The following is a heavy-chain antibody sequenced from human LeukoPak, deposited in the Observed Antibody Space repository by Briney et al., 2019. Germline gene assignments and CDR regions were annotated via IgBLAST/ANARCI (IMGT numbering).Heavy chain of an antibody. J-gene: IGHJ5*02. CDR3: AREFKKAVIRGWFDP. CDR1: GYSISSGYY. CDR2: IYYSGST. D-gene: IGHD3-22*01. Sequence: KSSETLSLTCTVSGYSISSGYYWGWIRQPPGKGLEWIGYIYYSGSTYYNPSLKSRVTISVDTSKNQFSLNLSSVTGADTAVYYCAREFKKAVIRGWFDPWGQGTLVTVSS. V-gene: IGHV4-38-2*02.